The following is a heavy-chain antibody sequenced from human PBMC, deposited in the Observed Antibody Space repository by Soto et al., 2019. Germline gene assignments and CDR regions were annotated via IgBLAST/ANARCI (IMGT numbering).Heavy chain of an antibody. CDR1: GFTFSSYS. J-gene: IGHJ6*02. CDR3: VRGDYDMDV. V-gene: IGHV3-48*01. Sequence: EVQLVESGGGLVQPGGSLRLSCAASGFTFSSYSMNWVRQAPGKGLEWVSYISSSSSTIYYADSVKGRIIISRDNAKNLFYLQMNCLRTEETAVYYFVRGDYDMDVWGQGTTVTVSS. CDR2: ISSSSSTI.